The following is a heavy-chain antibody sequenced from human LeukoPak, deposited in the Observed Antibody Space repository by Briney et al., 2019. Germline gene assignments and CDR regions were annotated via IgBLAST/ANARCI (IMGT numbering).Heavy chain of an antibody. CDR3: AKDRRSYSEMYLDY. J-gene: IGHJ4*02. D-gene: IGHD1-26*01. CDR2: ISGSGGST. V-gene: IGHV3-23*01. Sequence: PGGSLRLSCAASGFTFSSYAMSWVRQAPGKGLEWVSAISGSGGSTYHADSVKGRFTISRDNSKNTLYPQMNSLRAEDTAVYYCAKDRRSYSEMYLDYWGQGTLVTVSS. CDR1: GFTFSSYA.